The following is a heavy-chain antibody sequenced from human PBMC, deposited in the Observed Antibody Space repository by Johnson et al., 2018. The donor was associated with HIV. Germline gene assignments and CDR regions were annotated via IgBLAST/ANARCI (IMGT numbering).Heavy chain of an antibody. V-gene: IGHV3-11*04. CDR2: ISTTGTTI. D-gene: IGHD3-22*01. J-gene: IGHJ3*01. Sequence: QVHLVESGGGVVQPGGSLRLSCAASGFTFSDFYMSWIRQAPGRGLEWISYISTTGTTIYYAESVKGRFTISRDNAKNSLYLQMNSLRAEDTALYYCVFGEDYYDSGGHHHGPAAFDFWGLGTMVTVSS. CDR3: VFGEDYYDSGGHHHGPAAFDF. CDR1: GFTFSDFY.